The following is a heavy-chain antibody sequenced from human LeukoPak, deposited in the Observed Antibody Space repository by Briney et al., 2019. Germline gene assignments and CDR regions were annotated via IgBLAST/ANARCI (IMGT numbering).Heavy chain of an antibody. CDR2: TPDDGSAK. J-gene: IGHJ4*02. Sequence: GRSLRLSCAASGFTFSSYAMHWVRQAPGKRLQWLALTPDDGSAKYCADSVKGRFTISRDNSKNTLYLQMNSLRAEDTAVYYCARDLDSSGCFDYWGQGTLVTVSS. CDR1: GFTFSSYA. CDR3: ARDLDSSGCFDY. D-gene: IGHD6-19*01. V-gene: IGHV3-30-3*01.